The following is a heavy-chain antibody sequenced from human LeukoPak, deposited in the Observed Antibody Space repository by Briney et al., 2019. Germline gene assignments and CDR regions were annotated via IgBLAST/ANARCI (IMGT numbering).Heavy chain of an antibody. CDR3: ARCTGAVTTFGVAIRRFDP. CDR1: GGSIRSSYYY. V-gene: IGHV4-39*01. Sequence: SETLSPTCTVSGGSIRSSYYYWGWIRQPPGKGLEWIGSIYDSGSTYYNPSLKSRVTISVDTSKNQFSLKLNSVTAADTAVYYCARCTGAVTTFGVAIRRFDPWGQGTLVTVSS. D-gene: IGHD3-3*01. J-gene: IGHJ5*02. CDR2: IYDSGST.